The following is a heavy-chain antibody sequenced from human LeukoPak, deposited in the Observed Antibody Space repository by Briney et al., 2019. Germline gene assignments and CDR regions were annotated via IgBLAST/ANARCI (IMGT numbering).Heavy chain of an antibody. Sequence: SETLSLTCTVSGGSISSSSYYWGWIRQPPGKGLEWIGSIYYSGSTYYNPSLKSRVTISVDTSKNQFSLKLSSVTAADTAVYYCARGPTYYYDSSGYQSVSAFDVWGQGTMVTVSS. J-gene: IGHJ3*01. CDR1: GGSISSSSYY. CDR2: IYYSGST. V-gene: IGHV4-39*07. CDR3: ARGPTYYYDSSGYQSVSAFDV. D-gene: IGHD3-22*01.